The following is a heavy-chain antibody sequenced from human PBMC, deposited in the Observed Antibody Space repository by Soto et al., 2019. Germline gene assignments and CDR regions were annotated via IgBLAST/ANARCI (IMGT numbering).Heavy chain of an antibody. CDR3: GRGRSGQLVVLY. CDR1: GYTFTGHY. D-gene: IGHD1-26*01. Sequence: ASGKCSCKASGYTFTGHYSHCVRQVPGQGPEWMGEIGPANGDTRCGQKFQGRVTMTRDTSITTVYMEVNDLRLYDTAIYYCGRGRSGQLVVLYWGQGSPVT. V-gene: IGHV1-2*02. CDR2: IGPANGDT. J-gene: IGHJ4*02.